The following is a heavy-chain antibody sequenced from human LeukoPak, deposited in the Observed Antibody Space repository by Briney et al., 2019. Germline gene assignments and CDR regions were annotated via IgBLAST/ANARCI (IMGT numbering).Heavy chain of an antibody. CDR2: ISYDGSNK. CDR3: AKEDYDFWSGYLTQQNWFDP. CDR1: GFTFSSYW. V-gene: IGHV3-30*18. D-gene: IGHD3-3*01. Sequence: GGSLRLSCAASGFTFSSYWMNWARQAPGKGLEWVAVISYDGSNKYYADSVKGRFTISRDNSKNTLYLQMNSLRAEDTAVYYCAKEDYDFWSGYLTQQNWFDPWGQGTLVTVSS. J-gene: IGHJ5*02.